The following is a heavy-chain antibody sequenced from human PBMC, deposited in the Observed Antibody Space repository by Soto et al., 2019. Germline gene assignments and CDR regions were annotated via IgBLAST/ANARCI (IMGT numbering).Heavy chain of an antibody. Sequence: PGESLRLSCAASGFTFSSYCMHWVRQAPGKGLVGVSRINSDGSSTSYADSVKGRFTISRDNSKNTVYLKMNSLRVEDTAVYYCAKGNVGATLPYNYYGMDVWGQGTTVTVSS. CDR3: AKGNVGATLPYNYYGMDV. J-gene: IGHJ6*02. D-gene: IGHD1-26*01. CDR1: GFTFSSYC. CDR2: INSDGSST. V-gene: IGHV3-74*01.